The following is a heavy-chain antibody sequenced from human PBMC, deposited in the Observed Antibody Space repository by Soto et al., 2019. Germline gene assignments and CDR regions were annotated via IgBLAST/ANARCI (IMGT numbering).Heavy chain of an antibody. V-gene: IGHV1-3*01. CDR2: INAGNGNT. D-gene: IGHD2-2*01. CDR1: GYTFTSYA. CDR3: ARPAHPRYIVVVPAAYYFDY. Sequence: ASVKVSCKASGYTFTSYAMHWVRQAPGQRLEWMGWINAGNGNTKYSQKFQGRVTITRDTSASTAYMELSSLRSEDTAVYYCARPAHPRYIVVVPAAYYFDYWGQGTLVTVSS. J-gene: IGHJ4*02.